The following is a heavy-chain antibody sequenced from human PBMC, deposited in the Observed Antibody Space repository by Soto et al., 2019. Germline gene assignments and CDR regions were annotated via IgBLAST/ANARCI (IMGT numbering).Heavy chain of an antibody. J-gene: IGHJ6*02. Sequence: QVQLVESGGGVVQPGRSMRLSCAASGFTFSSYGMHWVRQAPGKGLEWVAVISYDGSNKYYADSVKGRFTISRDNSKNSLYLQMNSLRAEDTAVYYCAKDLAKLRFLECLSGYYYGMDVWGQGTTVTVSS. CDR3: AKDLAKLRFLECLSGYYYGMDV. CDR2: ISYDGSNK. V-gene: IGHV3-30*18. D-gene: IGHD3-3*01. CDR1: GFTFSSYG.